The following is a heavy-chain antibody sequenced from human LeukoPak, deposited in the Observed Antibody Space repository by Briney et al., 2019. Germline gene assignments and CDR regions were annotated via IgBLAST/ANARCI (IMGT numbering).Heavy chain of an antibody. CDR2: INPNSGDT. Sequence: ASVKVSCKASGYTFTGYHMHWVRQAPGQGLEWMGRINPNSGDTNNAQKFQGRVTMTRDTSISTAYMDLSRLTSDDTAVYYCARDYCSSTRCLFDYWGQGTLVTVSS. CDR3: ARDYCSSTRCLFDY. CDR1: GYTFTGYH. J-gene: IGHJ4*02. V-gene: IGHV1-2*06. D-gene: IGHD2-2*01.